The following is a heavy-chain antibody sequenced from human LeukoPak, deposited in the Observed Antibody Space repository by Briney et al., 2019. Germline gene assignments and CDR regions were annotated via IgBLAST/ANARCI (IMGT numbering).Heavy chain of an antibody. V-gene: IGHV3-33*01. CDR3: ARAMTAMVLDY. CDR1: GFTFRSYG. J-gene: IGHJ4*02. Sequence: GGSLRLSCAASGFTFRSYGIHWVSQAPGKGLEWVAVIWYDGSNKYYADSVKGRFTISRENSKNTLYLRMDSLRPEDTAVYYCARAMTAMVLDYWGQGTLVTVSS. D-gene: IGHD5-18*01. CDR2: IWYDGSNK.